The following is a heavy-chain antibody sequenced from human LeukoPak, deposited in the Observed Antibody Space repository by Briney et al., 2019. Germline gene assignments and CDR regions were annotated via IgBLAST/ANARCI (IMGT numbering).Heavy chain of an antibody. Sequence: PGGSLRLSCTASGFTFGDYAMNWFRQAPGKGLEWVGFIRSKAYGGTTEYAASVKGRFTISRDDSKSIAYLQMNSLNTEDTAVYDCTRDGARSSGWYGYFQHWGQGTLVTVSS. CDR2: IRSKAYGGTT. CDR1: GFTFGDYA. D-gene: IGHD6-19*01. CDR3: TRDGARSSGWYGYFQH. V-gene: IGHV3-49*03. J-gene: IGHJ1*01.